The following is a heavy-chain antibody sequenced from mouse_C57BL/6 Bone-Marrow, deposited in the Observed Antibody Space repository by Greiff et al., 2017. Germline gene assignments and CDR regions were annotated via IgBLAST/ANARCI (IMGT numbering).Heavy chain of an antibody. Sequence: VQLQQSGAELVKPGASVKMSCTASGYTFTTYPIEWMKQNPGKSLEWIGNFHPYNDDTKYNEKFKGKATLAVEKSSSTAYMQLSRLTAEDSAVYYCTIALLDYCDYWGQGTTLTVSS. J-gene: IGHJ2*01. V-gene: IGHV1-47*01. CDR3: TIALLDYCDY. CDR1: GYTFTTYP. CDR2: FHPYNDDT.